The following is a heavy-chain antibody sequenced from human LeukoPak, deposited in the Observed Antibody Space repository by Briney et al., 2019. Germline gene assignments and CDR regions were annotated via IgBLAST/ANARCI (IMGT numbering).Heavy chain of an antibody. J-gene: IGHJ5*02. CDR1: GGSISSSSYY. D-gene: IGHD5-18*01. Sequence: SETLSLTCIVSGGSISSSSYYWGWSRQPPGKGLEWIGSIYYSGSTYYNSSLKSRATISVDTSKNQFSLKLASVTAADTAIYYCAKGAGGFSYYNWFDPWGQGTLVTVSS. V-gene: IGHV4-39*07. CDR2: IYYSGST. CDR3: AKGAGGFSYYNWFDP.